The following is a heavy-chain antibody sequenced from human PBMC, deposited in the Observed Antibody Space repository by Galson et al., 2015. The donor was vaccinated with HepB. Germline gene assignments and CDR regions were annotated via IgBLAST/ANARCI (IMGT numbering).Heavy chain of an antibody. V-gene: IGHV3-23*01. CDR1: GFTFSSHA. J-gene: IGHJ4*02. CDR3: AKDQGQLLVLGIFDY. CDR2: ISTSGGST. D-gene: IGHD6-13*01. Sequence: SLRLSCAASGFTFSSHATSWVRQAPGKGLEWVSAISTSGGSTYYADSVRGRFTISRDNSKNTLYLQMNSLRAEDTATYYCAKDQGQLLVLGIFDYWGQGILVTVSS.